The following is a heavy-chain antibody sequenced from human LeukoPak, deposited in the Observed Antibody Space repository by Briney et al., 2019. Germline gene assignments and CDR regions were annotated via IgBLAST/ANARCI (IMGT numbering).Heavy chain of an antibody. CDR3: ARLRVGEDEAFDI. Sequence: GEPLKISCKGSGYSFTSYWIGWVRQMPGKGLEWMGIIYPGDSDTRYSSSFQGQVTISADKSISTAYLQWSSLKASDTAMYYCARLRVGEDEAFDIWGQGTMVTVSS. D-gene: IGHD1-26*01. CDR2: IYPGDSDT. J-gene: IGHJ3*02. V-gene: IGHV5-51*01. CDR1: GYSFTSYW.